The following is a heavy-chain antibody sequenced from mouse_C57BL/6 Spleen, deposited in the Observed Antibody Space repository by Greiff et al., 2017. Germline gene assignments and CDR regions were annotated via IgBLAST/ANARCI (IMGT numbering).Heavy chain of an antibody. D-gene: IGHD1-1*02. Sequence: VQLQQSGPGLVQPSQSLSITCTASGFSLTSYGVNWVRQSPGKGLEWLGVIWSGVSTDSNAAIISRLGISKDNSKSQVFFNMNSLQADDTAIYYSARRDYGLYYAMDYWGQGTSVTVSS. CDR2: IWSGVST. V-gene: IGHV2-2*01. J-gene: IGHJ4*01. CDR1: GFSLTSYG. CDR3: ARRDYGLYYAMDY.